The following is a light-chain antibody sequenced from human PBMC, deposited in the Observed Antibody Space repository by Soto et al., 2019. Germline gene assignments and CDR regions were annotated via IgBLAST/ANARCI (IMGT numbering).Light chain of an antibody. CDR2: EDS. CDR3: SSYSSSSPVV. CDR1: SSDVGTYNY. J-gene: IGLJ2*01. V-gene: IGLV2-14*01. Sequence: QSALTQPASVSGSPGQSITISCTGTSSDVGTYNYVSWYQQHPGKVPKLMIYEDSHRPSGVSNRFSGSKSGNTASLTISGLQAEDEGDYYCSSYSSSSPVVFGGGTKLTVL.